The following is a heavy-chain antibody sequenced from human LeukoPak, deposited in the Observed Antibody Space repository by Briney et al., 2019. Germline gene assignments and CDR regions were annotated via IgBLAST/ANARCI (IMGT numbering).Heavy chain of an antibody. V-gene: IGHV3-21*01. D-gene: IGHD6-13*01. CDR1: GFNFNSYN. J-gene: IGHJ4*02. Sequence: GGSLRLSCAASGFNFNSYNMNWVRQAPGKGLEWVSSISSSSDYIYYADSVKGRFTISRDNAKISLFLQMNSLRAEDTAMYYCARDRRGGIAAAGTKDYWGQGTLVTVSS. CDR2: ISSSSDYI. CDR3: ARDRRGGIAAAGTKDY.